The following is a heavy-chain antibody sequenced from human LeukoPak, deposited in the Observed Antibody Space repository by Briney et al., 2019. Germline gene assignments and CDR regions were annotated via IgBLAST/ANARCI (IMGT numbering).Heavy chain of an antibody. V-gene: IGHV3-53*01. CDR1: GFIASSNY. CDR2: IYSGGST. D-gene: IGHD2-15*01. CDR3: ATGGRSGVAFES. J-gene: IGHJ4*02. Sequence: GGSLRLSCTAFGFIASSNYMSWVRQAPGKGLEWVSLIYSGGSTYYADSVMGRSTISRDKSNNTLYLQMNGLRAEDTAVYYCATGGRSGVAFESWGQGTLVTVSS.